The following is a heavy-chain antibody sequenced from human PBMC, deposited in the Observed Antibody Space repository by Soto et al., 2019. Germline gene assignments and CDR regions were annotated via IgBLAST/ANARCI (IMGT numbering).Heavy chain of an antibody. CDR3: ARRDDSSSWLVENWFDP. CDR1: SGTIISSNW. D-gene: IGHD6-13*01. J-gene: IGHJ5*02. CDR2: IYHSGST. V-gene: IGHV4-4*02. Sequence: PSETLSLTCAVSSGTIISSNWWSWVRQPPGKGLEWIGEIYHSGSTNYNPSLKSRVTISVDKSKNQFSLKLSSVTAADTAVYYCARRDDSSSWLVENWFDPWGQGTLVTVSS.